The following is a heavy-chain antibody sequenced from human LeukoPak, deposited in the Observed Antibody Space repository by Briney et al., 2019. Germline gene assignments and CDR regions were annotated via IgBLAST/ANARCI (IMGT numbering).Heavy chain of an antibody. D-gene: IGHD3-10*01. CDR2: ISGTGVTT. J-gene: IGHJ4*02. CDR1: GFILSNYA. Sequence: GGSLRLSCAASGFILSNYAMSWVRQAPGKGLEWVSDISGTGVTTYYADSVKGRFTVSKDNSKNTLYLQINSLRVEDTAVYYCAKGGPKYYGSGNEIDQWGQGTLVTVSS. V-gene: IGHV3-23*01. CDR3: AKGGPKYYGSGNEIDQ.